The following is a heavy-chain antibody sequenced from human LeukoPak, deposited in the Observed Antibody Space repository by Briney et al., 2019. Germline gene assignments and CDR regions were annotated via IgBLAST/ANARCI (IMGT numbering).Heavy chain of an antibody. V-gene: IGHV3-9*03. J-gene: IGHJ6*04. Sequence: GRSLRLSCAASGFTFDDYAMHWVRQAPGKGLEWASGISWNSGSIGYADSVKGRFTISRDNAKNSLYLQMNSLRAEDMALYYCAKDTVGLTLGGMDVWGKGTTVTVSS. CDR2: ISWNSGSI. D-gene: IGHD3-9*01. CDR1: GFTFDDYA. CDR3: AKDTVGLTLGGMDV.